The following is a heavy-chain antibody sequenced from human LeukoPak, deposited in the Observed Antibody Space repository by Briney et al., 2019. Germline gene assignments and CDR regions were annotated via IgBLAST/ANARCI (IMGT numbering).Heavy chain of an antibody. J-gene: IGHJ4*02. CDR2: INPNSGGT. Sequence: ASVKVSCKASGSTFTGYYMHWVRQAPGQGLEWMGRINPNSGGTNYAQKFQGRVTMTRDTSISTAYMELSRLRSDDTAVYYCARYYYDSSVYFDYWGQGTLVTVSS. D-gene: IGHD3-22*01. CDR3: ARYYYDSSVYFDY. CDR1: GSTFTGYY. V-gene: IGHV1-2*06.